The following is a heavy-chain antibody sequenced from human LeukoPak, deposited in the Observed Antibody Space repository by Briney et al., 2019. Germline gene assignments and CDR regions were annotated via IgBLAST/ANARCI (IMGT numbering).Heavy chain of an antibody. D-gene: IGHD3-16*02. V-gene: IGHV1-2*02. J-gene: IGHJ4*02. CDR1: GYTFTGYY. CDR2: INPNSGGT. CDR3: ARAYYDYVWGSYRYTGDFDY. Sequence: EASVKVSCKASGYTFTGYYMHWVRQAPGQGLEWMGWINPNSGGTNYAQKFQGRVTMTRDTSISTAYMELSRLRSDDTAVYYCARAYYDYVWGSYRYTGDFDYWGQGTLVTVSS.